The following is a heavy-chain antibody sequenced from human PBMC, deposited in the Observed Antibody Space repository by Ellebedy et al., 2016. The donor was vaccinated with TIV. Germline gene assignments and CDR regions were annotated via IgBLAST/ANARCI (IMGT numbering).Heavy chain of an antibody. CDR3: ARVGGFGELIDY. CDR1: GGTFSSYA. V-gene: IGHV1-69*13. D-gene: IGHD3-10*01. CDR2: IIPIFGTA. Sequence: SVKVSCXASGGTFSSYAISWVRQAPGQGLEWMGGIIPIFGTANYAQKFQGRVTITADESTSTAYMELSSLRSEDTAVYYCARVGGFGELIDYWGQGTLVTVSS. J-gene: IGHJ4*02.